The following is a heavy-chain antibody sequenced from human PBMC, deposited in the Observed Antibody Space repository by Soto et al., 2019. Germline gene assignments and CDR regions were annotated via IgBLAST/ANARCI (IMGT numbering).Heavy chain of an antibody. CDR1: GFTFSSYG. J-gene: IGHJ3*02. CDR2: ISYDGTNK. Sequence: GGSLRLSCAASGFTFSSYGIHWVRQAPGKGLEWVALISYDGTNKYYADSVRGRFTVSRDNSKNTLYLQMNSLREEDTAVYYCAKVMYQWLVHFDGFDIWGQGTMVTVSS. D-gene: IGHD6-19*01. CDR3: AKVMYQWLVHFDGFDI. V-gene: IGHV3-30*18.